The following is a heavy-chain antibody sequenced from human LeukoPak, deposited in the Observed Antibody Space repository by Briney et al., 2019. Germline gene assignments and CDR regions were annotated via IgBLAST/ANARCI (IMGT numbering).Heavy chain of an antibody. D-gene: IGHD1-26*01. CDR2: INPNSGGT. Sequence: ASVKVSCKASGYTFTGYYMHWVRQAPGQGLEWMGWINPNSGGTNYAQKFQGRVTMTRDTSISTAYMELSRLRSDDTAVYYCARVPVGATYAFDIWGQGTMVTVSS. V-gene: IGHV1-2*02. CDR3: ARVPVGATYAFDI. CDR1: GYTFTGYY. J-gene: IGHJ3*02.